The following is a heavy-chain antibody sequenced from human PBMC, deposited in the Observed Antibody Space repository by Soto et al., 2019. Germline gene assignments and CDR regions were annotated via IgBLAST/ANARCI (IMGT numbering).Heavy chain of an antibody. CDR3: ARDRERFSSASAPDY. J-gene: IGHJ4*02. CDR2: ISAYNGNT. D-gene: IGHD6-19*01. V-gene: IGHV1-18*01. CDR1: DYTFASNG. Sequence: ASVKVSCKASDYTFASNGISWVRQAPGQGLEWMGWISAYNGNTNYAQKFQGRVTMTTDTSTSTAYMELRSLRSDDTAVYYCARDRERFSSASAPDYWGQGTLVTVSS.